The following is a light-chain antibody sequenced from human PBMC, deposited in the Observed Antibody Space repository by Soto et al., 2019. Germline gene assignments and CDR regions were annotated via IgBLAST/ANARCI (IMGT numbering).Light chain of an antibody. CDR3: TSFTTSSTWV. CDR2: EVS. Sequence: QSALTQPVSVSGSPGQSITISCTGTSSDVGAYDYVSWFQQHPGEAPKLMIYEVSNRPSGVSSRFSGSRSGNTASLTISGLQAEDEAGYYCTSFTTSSTWVFGGGTKLTVL. J-gene: IGLJ3*02. V-gene: IGLV2-14*01. CDR1: SSDVGAYDY.